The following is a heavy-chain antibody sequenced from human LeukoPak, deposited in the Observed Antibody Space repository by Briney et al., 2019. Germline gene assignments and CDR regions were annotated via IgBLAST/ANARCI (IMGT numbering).Heavy chain of an antibody. J-gene: IGHJ3*02. V-gene: IGHV3-20*01. CDR2: INWNGGST. D-gene: IGHD1-1*01. CDR3: ARGYMHERNFDI. Sequence: GGSLRLSCAASGFTFDDYGMSWVRQAPGKGLEWVSGINWNGGSTGYADSVKGRFTISRDNAKNPLYLQMNSLRAEDTALYHCARGYMHERNFDIWGQGTMVTVSS. CDR1: GFTFDDYG.